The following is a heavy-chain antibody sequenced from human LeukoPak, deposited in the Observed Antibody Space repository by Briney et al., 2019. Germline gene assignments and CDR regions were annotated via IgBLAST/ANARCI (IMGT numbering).Heavy chain of an antibody. V-gene: IGHV3-30*04. J-gene: IGHJ4*02. Sequence: GGSLRLSCAASGFTFSTYTMHWVRQTPGKGLEWVAIISYDGSDKYYADSVKGRFTISRDNSKNTLYLQMNSLRTEDTAVYYCARRGYSSGYTFDYWGQGTLVTVSS. CDR3: ARRGYSSGYTFDY. CDR1: GFTFSTYT. D-gene: IGHD6-19*01. CDR2: ISYDGSDK.